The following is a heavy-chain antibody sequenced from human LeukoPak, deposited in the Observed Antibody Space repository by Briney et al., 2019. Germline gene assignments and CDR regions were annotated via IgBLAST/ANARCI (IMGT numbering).Heavy chain of an antibody. D-gene: IGHD3-9*01. J-gene: IGHJ4*02. CDR2: IYYSGST. CDR1: GGSISSGGYY. V-gene: IGHV4-31*03. CDR3: ARDGILTGCDY. Sequence: SETLSLTCTVSGGSISSGGYYWSWIRQHPGKGLEWIGYIYYSGSTYYNPSLKSRVTISVDTSKNQFSLMLSSVTAADTAVYYCARDGILTGCDYWGQGTLVTVSS.